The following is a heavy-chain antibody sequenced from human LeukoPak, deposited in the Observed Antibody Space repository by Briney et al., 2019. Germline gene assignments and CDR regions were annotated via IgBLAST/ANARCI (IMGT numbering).Heavy chain of an antibody. D-gene: IGHD3-9*01. Sequence: GGSLRLSRAASGFTVSSNYMSWVRQAPGKGLEWVSVIYSGGSTDYADSVKGRFTISRDNSKNTLYLQMNSLRVEDTAAYYCARSSHYDILTGYSEEDAFDIWGQGTMVTVSS. J-gene: IGHJ3*02. CDR2: IYSGGST. CDR3: ARSSHYDILTGYSEEDAFDI. V-gene: IGHV3-53*01. CDR1: GFTVSSNY.